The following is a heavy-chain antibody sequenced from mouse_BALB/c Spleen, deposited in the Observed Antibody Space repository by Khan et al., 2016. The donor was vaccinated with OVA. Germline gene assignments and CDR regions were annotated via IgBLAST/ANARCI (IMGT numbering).Heavy chain of an antibody. CDR1: GYIFTSYW. V-gene: IGHV1-76*01. Sequence: QVQLKQSGAELVRPGTSVKLSCKTSGYIFTSYWIHWVKQRSGQGLEWIARIYPGTDNTYYNENFKDKATLTADKSSSTVNLQLSSLKSDDSAVFFCAREEALYYFDYWGQGTTLTVSS. CDR2: IYPGTDNT. J-gene: IGHJ2*01. CDR3: AREEALYYFDY. D-gene: IGHD3-2*02.